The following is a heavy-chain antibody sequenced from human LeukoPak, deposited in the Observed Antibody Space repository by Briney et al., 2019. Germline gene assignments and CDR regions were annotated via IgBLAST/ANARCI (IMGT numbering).Heavy chain of an antibody. CDR2: IIPIFGTA. CDR3: ARDTVAVSTNYYYYYMDV. V-gene: IGHV1-69*05. D-gene: IGHD2-15*01. Sequence: GASVKVSCKASGGTFSSYAISWVRQAPGQGLEWMGGIIPIFGTANYAQKFQGRVTITTDESTSTACMELSSLRSEDTAVYYCARDTVAVSTNYYYYYMDVWGKGTTVTVSS. CDR1: GGTFSSYA. J-gene: IGHJ6*03.